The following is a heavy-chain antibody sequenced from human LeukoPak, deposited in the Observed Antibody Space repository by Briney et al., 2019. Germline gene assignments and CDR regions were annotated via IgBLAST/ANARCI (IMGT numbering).Heavy chain of an antibody. CDR1: GYSFAAYW. V-gene: IGHV5-51*01. CDR2: IYPGDSDT. CDR3: ARPGGGYSYGPDY. D-gene: IGHD5-18*01. J-gene: IGHJ4*02. Sequence: GESLKISCKGSGYSFAAYWIGWVRQMPGKGLEWVGIIYPGDSDTRYSPSFQGQVIISADKSISTAYLQWSSLKASDTAIYYCARPGGGYSYGPDYWGQGTLVTVSS.